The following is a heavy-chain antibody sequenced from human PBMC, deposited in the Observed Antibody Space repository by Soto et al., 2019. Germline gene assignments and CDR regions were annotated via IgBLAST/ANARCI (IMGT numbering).Heavy chain of an antibody. V-gene: IGHV4-31*03. Sequence: QVQLQESGPGLVKPSQTLSLTCTVSGGSINSGGYYWSWIRQLPGKGLEWIGYIYYSGTIYYNPSLNSRLTISIDTSKNQFSLNLTSVTAADTAVYYCASDDGGYNHFDYWGQGTLVTVSS. CDR2: IYYSGTI. CDR3: ASDDGGYNHFDY. CDR1: GGSINSGGYY. D-gene: IGHD4-17*01. J-gene: IGHJ4*02.